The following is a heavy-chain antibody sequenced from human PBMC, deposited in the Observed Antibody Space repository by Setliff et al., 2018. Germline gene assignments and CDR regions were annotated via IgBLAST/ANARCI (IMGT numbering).Heavy chain of an antibody. CDR3: ARDGGGDSDAFDI. J-gene: IGHJ3*02. CDR2: INPSGGST. D-gene: IGHD3-16*01. CDR1: GYTFTGYY. V-gene: IGHV1-46*01. Sequence: ASVKVSCKASGYTFTGYYMHWVRQAPGQGLEWMGIINPSGGSTSYAQKFQGRVTMTRDTSTSTVYMELGRLRSDDTAVYFCARDGGGDSDAFDIWGQGTMVTVSS.